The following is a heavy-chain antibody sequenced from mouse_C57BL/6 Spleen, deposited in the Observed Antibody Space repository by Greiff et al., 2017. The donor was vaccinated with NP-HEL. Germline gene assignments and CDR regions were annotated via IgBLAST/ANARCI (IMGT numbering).Heavy chain of an antibody. CDR1: GFSFTSYG. CDR3: ARNGGWLCLDY. J-gene: IGHJ4*01. Sequence: VQGVESGPGLVQPSQSLSIPCTVSGFSFTSYGVHWVRQSPGKGLEWLGVIWSGGSTDYNAAFISRLSISKDNSKSQVFFKMNSLQADDTAIYYCARNGGWLCLDYWGQGTSVTVSS. CDR2: IWSGGST. V-gene: IGHV2-2*01. D-gene: IGHD6-5*01.